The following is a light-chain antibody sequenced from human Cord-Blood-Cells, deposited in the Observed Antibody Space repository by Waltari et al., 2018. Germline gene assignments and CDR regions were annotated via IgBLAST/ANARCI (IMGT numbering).Light chain of an antibody. Sequence: DMQMTKSPSSLSASVGDRVTVTCRASQGISNYLARYQQKPGKVPKLLIYAASTLQSGVPSRFSGSGSGTDFTLTISSLQPEDVATYYCQKYNSAPLTFGPGTKVDIK. CDR3: QKYNSAPLT. V-gene: IGKV1-27*01. J-gene: IGKJ3*01. CDR2: AAS. CDR1: QGISNY.